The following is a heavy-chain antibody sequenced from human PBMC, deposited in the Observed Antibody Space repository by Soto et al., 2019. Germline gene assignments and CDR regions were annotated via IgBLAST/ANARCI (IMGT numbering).Heavy chain of an antibody. D-gene: IGHD2-15*01. CDR3: ARLSDCSGGSCARYFDL. V-gene: IGHV4-59*08. J-gene: IGHJ2*01. CDR2: IYYSGST. CDR1: GGSISSYY. Sequence: SETLSLTCTVSGGSISSYYWSWIRQPPGKGLEWIGYIYYSGSTNYNPSLKSRVTISVDTSKNQFSLKLSSVTAADTAVYYCARLSDCSGGSCARYFDLWGRGTLVTVSS.